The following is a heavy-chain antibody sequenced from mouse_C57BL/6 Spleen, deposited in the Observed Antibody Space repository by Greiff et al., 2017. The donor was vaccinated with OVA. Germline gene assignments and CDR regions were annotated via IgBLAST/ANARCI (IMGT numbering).Heavy chain of an antibody. Sequence: QVQLMESGAELARPGASVKLSCKASGYTFTSYGISWVKQRTGQGLEWIGEIYPRSGNTYYNEKFKGKATLTADKSSSTAYMELRSLTSEDSAVYFCARWGTTVVSHFDYWGQGTTLTVSS. CDR1: GYTFTSYG. CDR3: ARWGTTVVSHFDY. CDR2: IYPRSGNT. V-gene: IGHV1-81*01. J-gene: IGHJ2*01. D-gene: IGHD1-1*01.